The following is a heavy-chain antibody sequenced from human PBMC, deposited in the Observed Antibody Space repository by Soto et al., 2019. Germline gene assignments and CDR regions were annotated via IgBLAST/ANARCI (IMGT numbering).Heavy chain of an antibody. D-gene: IGHD3-10*01. CDR1: GFTFSTSP. V-gene: IGHV3-23*01. CDR2: ISGSGGST. Sequence: PSGCMRLSCAASGFTFSTSPMSWVRQAPGKGLEWVSTISGSGGSTYYADSVKGRFTISRDNSKNTLSVQMNSLRAEDTAVYYCARGSSFDYWGQGPLVTVS. J-gene: IGHJ4*02. CDR3: ARGSSFDY.